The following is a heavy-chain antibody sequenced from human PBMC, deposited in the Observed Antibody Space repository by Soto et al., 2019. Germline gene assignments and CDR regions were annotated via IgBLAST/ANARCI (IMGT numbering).Heavy chain of an antibody. CDR2: ISGSGGST. CDR3: AKDTLWFGELSEQNYYYYYYMDV. D-gene: IGHD3-10*01. CDR1: GFTFSSYA. V-gene: IGHV3-23*01. Sequence: EVQLLESGGGLVQPGGSLRLSCAASGFTFSSYAMSWVRQAPGKGLEWVSAISGSGGSTYYADSVKGRFTISRDNSNNTLYLQMNSLRSEDTAAYYCAKDTLWFGELSEQNYYYYYYMDVWGKGTTVTVSS. J-gene: IGHJ6*03.